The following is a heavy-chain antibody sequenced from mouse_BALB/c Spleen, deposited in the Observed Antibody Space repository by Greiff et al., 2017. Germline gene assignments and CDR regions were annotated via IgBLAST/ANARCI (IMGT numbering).Heavy chain of an antibody. V-gene: IGHV1S22*01. CDR3: TRSGYGVYYAMDY. Sequence: LQQPGSELVRPGASVKLSCKASGYTFTSYWMHWVKQRHGQGLEWIGNIYPGSGSTNYDEKFKSKGTLTVDTSSSTAYMHLSSLTSEDSAVYYCTRSGYGVYYAMDYWGQGTSVTVSS. J-gene: IGHJ4*01. D-gene: IGHD3-1*01. CDR2: IYPGSGST. CDR1: GYTFTSYW.